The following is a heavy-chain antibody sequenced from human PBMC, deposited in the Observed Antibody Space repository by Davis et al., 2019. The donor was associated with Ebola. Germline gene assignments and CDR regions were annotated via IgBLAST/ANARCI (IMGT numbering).Heavy chain of an antibody. CDR3: ARDLNY. V-gene: IGHV3-66*01. J-gene: IGHJ4*02. Sequence: GESLKISCTASGFTVSTNYMSWVRQAPGKGLEWVSLSYGGDNSYYADHVKDRFIISGDNSKNTLYLQMNSLRAEDTAVYYCARDLNYWGQGTLVTVSS. CDR1: GFTVSTNY. CDR2: SYGGDNS.